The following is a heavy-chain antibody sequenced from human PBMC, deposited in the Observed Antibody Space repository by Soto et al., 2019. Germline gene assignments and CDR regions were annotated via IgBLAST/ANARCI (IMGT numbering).Heavy chain of an antibody. D-gene: IGHD2-2*01. CDR2: INHSGST. J-gene: IGHJ6*03. V-gene: IGHV4-34*01. Sequence: SETLSLTCAVYGGSFSGYYWSWIRQPPGKGLEWIGEINHSGSTNYNPSLKSRVTISVDTSKNQFSLKLSSVTAADTAVYYCARATVVVVPAASSWGDYYYYMDVWGKGTTVTVSS. CDR1: GGSFSGYY. CDR3: ARATVVVVPAASSWGDYYYYMDV.